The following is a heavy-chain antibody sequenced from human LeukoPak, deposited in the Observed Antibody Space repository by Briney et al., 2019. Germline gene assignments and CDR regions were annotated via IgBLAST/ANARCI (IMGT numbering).Heavy chain of an antibody. CDR2: IYTSGST. J-gene: IGHJ4*02. D-gene: IGHD6-6*01. CDR3: ARTRRPPTYSSSFGHFDY. V-gene: IGHV4-4*07. Sequence: SETPSLTCTVSGGSISSYYWSWIRQPAGKGLEWIGRIYTSGSTNYNPSLKSRVTMSVDTSKNQFSLKLSSVTAADTAVYYCARTRRPPTYSSSFGHFDYWGQGTLVTVSS. CDR1: GGSISSYY.